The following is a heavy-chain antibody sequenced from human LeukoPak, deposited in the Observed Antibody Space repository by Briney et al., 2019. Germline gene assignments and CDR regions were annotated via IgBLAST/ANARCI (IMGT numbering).Heavy chain of an antibody. CDR1: GFTFSSYG. V-gene: IGHV3-30*18. J-gene: IGHJ4*02. CDR2: ISYDGSNK. CDR3: AKIGATVPH. D-gene: IGHD4-17*01. Sequence: GGSLRLSCAASGFTFSSYGMHWVRQAPGKGLEWVAVISYDGSNKYYADSVKGRFTISRDNSKNTLYLQMNSLRAGDTAVYYCAKIGATVPHWGQGTLVTVSS.